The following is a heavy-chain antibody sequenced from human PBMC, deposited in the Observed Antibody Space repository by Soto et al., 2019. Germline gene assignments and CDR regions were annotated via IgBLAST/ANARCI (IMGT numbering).Heavy chain of an antibody. CDR1: GGTFSSYA. J-gene: IGHJ6*02. D-gene: IGHD2-2*01. Sequence: GASVKVSCKASGGTFSSYAISWVRQAPGQGLEWMGGIIPIFGTANYAQKFQGRVTITADKSTSTAYMELSSLRSEDTAVYYCARRVPAASYYYYYGMDVWSQGTTVTVSS. V-gene: IGHV1-69*06. CDR2: IIPIFGTA. CDR3: ARRVPAASYYYYYGMDV.